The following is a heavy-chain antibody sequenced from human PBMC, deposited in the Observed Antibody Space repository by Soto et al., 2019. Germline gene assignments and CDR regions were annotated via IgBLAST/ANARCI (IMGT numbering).Heavy chain of an antibody. CDR1: GYTFTGYY. CDR2: INPNSGGT. D-gene: IGHD4-17*01. V-gene: IGHV1-2*04. Sequence: ASVKVSCKASGYTFTGYYMHWVRQAPGQGLEWMGWINPNSGGTNYAQKFQGWVTMTRDTSISTAYMELSRLRSDDTAVYYCAAGDGNYGDCGFDIRGQGTMVTVSS. CDR3: AAGDGNYGDCGFDI. J-gene: IGHJ3*02.